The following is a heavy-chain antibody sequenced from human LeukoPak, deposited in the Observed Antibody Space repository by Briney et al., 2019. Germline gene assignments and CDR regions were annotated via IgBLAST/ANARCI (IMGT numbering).Heavy chain of an antibody. Sequence: PGGSLRLSCAASEITVSSNYMSWVRQAPGKGLEWVSVFYSGTTAHYADSVKGRFTISRDNSKNTLYLQMDSLRAEDTAVYYCAKDIVVVPAAIKSDVWGQGTTVTVSS. V-gene: IGHV3-53*01. CDR1: EITVSSNY. J-gene: IGHJ6*02. CDR2: FYSGTTA. D-gene: IGHD2-2*01. CDR3: AKDIVVVPAAIKSDV.